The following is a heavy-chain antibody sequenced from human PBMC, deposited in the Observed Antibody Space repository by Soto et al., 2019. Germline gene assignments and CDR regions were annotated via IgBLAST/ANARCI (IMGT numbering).Heavy chain of an antibody. CDR1: GFTFSSYA. J-gene: IGHJ4*02. D-gene: IGHD3-10*01. Sequence: ESGGGVVQPGRSLRLSCAASGFTFSSYAMHWVRQAPGKGLEWVAVISYDGSNKYYADSVKGRFTISRDNSKNTLYLQMNSLRAEDTAVYYCARDPRRWSWRFGDPIGFDYWGQGTLVTVSS. V-gene: IGHV3-30-3*01. CDR2: ISYDGSNK. CDR3: ARDPRRWSWRFGDPIGFDY.